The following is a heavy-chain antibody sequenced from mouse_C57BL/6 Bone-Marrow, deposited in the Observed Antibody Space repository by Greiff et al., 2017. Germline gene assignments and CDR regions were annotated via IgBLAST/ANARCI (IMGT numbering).Heavy chain of an antibody. Sequence: QVQLQQSGPELVKPGASVKISCKASGYAFSSSWMNWVKQRPGKGLEWIGRIYPGDGDTNYNGKFKGKATLTADKSSSTAYMQLSSLTSEDSAVYFCVRLALPFFDYWGQGTTLTVSS. V-gene: IGHV1-82*01. CDR1: GYAFSSSW. CDR3: VRLALPFFDY. D-gene: IGHD2-12*01. J-gene: IGHJ2*01. CDR2: IYPGDGDT.